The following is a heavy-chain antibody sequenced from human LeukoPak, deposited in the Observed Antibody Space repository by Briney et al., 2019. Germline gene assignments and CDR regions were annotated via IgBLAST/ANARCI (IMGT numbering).Heavy chain of an antibody. J-gene: IGHJ4*02. D-gene: IGHD5-24*01. Sequence: ASVKVSCKASGYTFTSYYIHWVRLAPGQGLEWMGIINPSGGSTNYAEKFQGRVTMTRDTSTSTVYMELSSLRSEDTAVYYCAREEMATSRGFDYWGQGTLVTVSS. CDR2: INPSGGST. CDR3: AREEMATSRGFDY. V-gene: IGHV1-46*01. CDR1: GYTFTSYY.